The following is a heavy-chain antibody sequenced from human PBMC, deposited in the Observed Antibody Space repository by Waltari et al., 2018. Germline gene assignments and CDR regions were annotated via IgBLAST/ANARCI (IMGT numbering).Heavy chain of an antibody. CDR3: ARSTIFGVVDVVTAKVFDY. J-gene: IGHJ4*02. Sequence: QVQLVQSGAEVKKPGSSVKVSCKASGGTFSSYAISWVRQAPGPGLEWMGGIIPIFGTANYAQKFQGRVTITADESTSTAYMELSSLRSEDTAVYYCARSTIFGVVDVVTAKVFDYWGQGTLVTVSS. V-gene: IGHV1-69*01. CDR1: GGTFSSYA. CDR2: IIPIFGTA. D-gene: IGHD3-3*01.